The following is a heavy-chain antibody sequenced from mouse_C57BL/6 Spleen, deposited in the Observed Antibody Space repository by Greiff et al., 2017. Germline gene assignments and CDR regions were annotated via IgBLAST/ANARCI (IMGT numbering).Heavy chain of an antibody. CDR2: IRNKTNNHAT. CDR3: AGTGSSYGYYAMDY. CDR1: GFPFSAAG. Sequence: EVKLVGSGGGLVQPGGSLKLSCAASGFPFSAAGMNWVRQSPEKGFEWVAGIRNKTNNHATFYAASVKGRFPISRDDSTSSVYQQMNSLSAEDTCMYYYAGTGSSYGYYAMDYWGQGTSVTVSS. D-gene: IGHD1-1*01. V-gene: IGHV6-6*01. J-gene: IGHJ4*01.